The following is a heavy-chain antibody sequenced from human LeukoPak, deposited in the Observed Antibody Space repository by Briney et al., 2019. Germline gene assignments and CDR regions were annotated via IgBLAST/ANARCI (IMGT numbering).Heavy chain of an antibody. CDR3: PRDKVTTTPLYYYYGMDV. CDR2: IYSGGST. J-gene: IGHJ6*02. D-gene: IGHD4-17*01. CDR1: GFTVSSNY. Sequence: PGGSLRLSCAASGFTVSSNYMSWVRQAPGKGLEWVSVIYSGGSTYDAESVKGRFTTSRDNSKNTLYLQMQSPRAEDTAVYYCPRDKVTTTPLYYYYGMDVWGQGTTVTVSS. V-gene: IGHV3-66*01.